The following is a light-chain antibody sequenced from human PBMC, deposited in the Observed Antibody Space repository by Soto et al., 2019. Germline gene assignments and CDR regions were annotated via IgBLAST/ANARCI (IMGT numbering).Light chain of an antibody. CDR2: GVT. CDR1: SSDVGGYNY. CDR3: SSYTSASTLLYL. J-gene: IGLJ1*01. Sequence: QSVLTQPASVSGSPGQSITISCTGTSSDVGGYNYVSWYQQHPGIAPKLLIYGVTKRPSGVSTRFSGSKSGNTASLTISGLQAEDEADYHCSSYTSASTLLYLFGTGTKLTVL. V-gene: IGLV2-14*01.